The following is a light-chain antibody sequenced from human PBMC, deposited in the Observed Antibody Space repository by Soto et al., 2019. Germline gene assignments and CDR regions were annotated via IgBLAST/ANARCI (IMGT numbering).Light chain of an antibody. CDR3: CSYAGSSTYV. J-gene: IGLJ1*01. Sequence: QSSPTQPAPLSGSPWPSITLSFPGNSSYVGSYNLVSWYQQHPGKAPKVMIYEVSKRPSGVPNRFSGSKSGNTASLTISGLQAEDEADYYCCSYAGSSTYVFGTGTKSPS. V-gene: IGLV2-23*02. CDR2: EVS. CDR1: SSYVGSYNL.